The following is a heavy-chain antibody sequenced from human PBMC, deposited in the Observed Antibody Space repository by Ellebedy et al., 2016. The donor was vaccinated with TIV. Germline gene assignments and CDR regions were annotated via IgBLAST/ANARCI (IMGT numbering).Heavy chain of an antibody. CDR1: GFTFSSYA. Sequence: GESLKISXAASGFTFSSYAMSWVRQAPGKGLEWVSAISGGGGSTYYADSVKGRFTISRDNSKNTLYLQMNSLRAEDTAVYYCAKGMGGGYSGYEGVDYWGQGTLVTVSS. CDR2: ISGGGGST. D-gene: IGHD5-12*01. V-gene: IGHV3-23*01. J-gene: IGHJ4*02. CDR3: AKGMGGGYSGYEGVDY.